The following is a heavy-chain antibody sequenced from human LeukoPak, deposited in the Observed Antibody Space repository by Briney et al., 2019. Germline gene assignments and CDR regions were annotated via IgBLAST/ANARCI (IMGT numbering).Heavy chain of an antibody. Sequence: SETLSLTCAVYGGSFSGYYWSWIRQPPGKGLEWIGEINHSGSTNYNPSLKSRVTISVDTSKNQFSLKLSSVTAADTAAYYCARGHSSGWYGYWGQGTLVTASS. CDR1: GGSFSGYY. D-gene: IGHD6-19*01. CDR2: INHSGST. V-gene: IGHV4-34*01. CDR3: ARGHSSGWYGY. J-gene: IGHJ4*02.